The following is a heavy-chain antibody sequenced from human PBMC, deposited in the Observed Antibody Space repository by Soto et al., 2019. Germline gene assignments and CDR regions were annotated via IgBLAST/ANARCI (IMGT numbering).Heavy chain of an antibody. Sequence: SETLSLTCTVSGGSISTYYWNWVRQPPGKGLESIGYIYYSGSANYSPSLKSRVTISIDTSKNQFSLKLSSVTAADTAVYYCARDSTIAARAFDIWGRGTMVTVSS. CDR2: IYYSGSA. CDR1: GGSISTYY. D-gene: IGHD6-6*01. V-gene: IGHV4-59*12. CDR3: ARDSTIAARAFDI. J-gene: IGHJ3*02.